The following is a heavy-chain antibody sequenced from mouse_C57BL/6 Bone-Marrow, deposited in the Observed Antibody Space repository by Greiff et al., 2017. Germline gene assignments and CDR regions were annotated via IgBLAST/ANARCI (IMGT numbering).Heavy chain of an antibody. D-gene: IGHD2-14*01. CDR3: ARGIGAWFDY. V-gene: IGHV1-9*01. J-gene: IGHJ3*01. Sequence: VQLVESGAELMKPGASVKLSCKATGYTFTSYWIEWVKQRPGHGLEWIGEILPGSGSTNYNEKFKGKATLTADTTSNTAYMQLSSLTTEDSAIDYCARGIGAWFDYWGQGTLVTVSA. CDR1: GYTFTSYW. CDR2: ILPGSGST.